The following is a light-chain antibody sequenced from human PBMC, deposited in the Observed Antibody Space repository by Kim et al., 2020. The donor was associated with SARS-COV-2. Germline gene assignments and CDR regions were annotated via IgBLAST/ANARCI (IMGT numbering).Light chain of an antibody. CDR3: TSYTSSRTWV. CDR1: SSDVGGYNS. V-gene: IGLV2-14*03. Sequence: GQTITISFTGPSSDVGGYNSVSWYQQYPGRVPTLMIYDVTKQPSGVSHRFSGSKSGNTASLTISGLQTGDEAHYYCTSYTSSRTWVFGGGTQLTVL. CDR2: DVT. J-gene: IGLJ3*02.